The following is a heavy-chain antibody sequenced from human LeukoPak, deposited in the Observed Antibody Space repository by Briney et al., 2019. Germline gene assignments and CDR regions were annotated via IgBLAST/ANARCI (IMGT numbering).Heavy chain of an antibody. D-gene: IGHD5-18*01. J-gene: IGHJ4*02. Sequence: RASVTVSFKASGYTFTGYYMHWVRQAPGQGLEWMGWINPNSGGTNYAQKFQGRVTMTRDTSISTAYMELSRLRSDDTAVYYCARDLRRGIQLWLLWGQGTLVTVSS. CDR1: GYTFTGYY. CDR3: ARDLRRGIQLWLL. V-gene: IGHV1-2*02. CDR2: INPNSGGT.